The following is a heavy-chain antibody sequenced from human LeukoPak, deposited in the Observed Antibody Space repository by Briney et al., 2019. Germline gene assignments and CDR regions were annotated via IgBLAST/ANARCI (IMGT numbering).Heavy chain of an antibody. D-gene: IGHD2-2*01. CDR3: ARVGIVVVPAQMYNWFDP. CDR2: INHSGST. V-gene: IGHV4-34*01. J-gene: IGHJ5*02. CDR1: GGSFRGYY. Sequence: SETMSLTCAVYGGSFRGYYWSWIRQPPGKGLEWIGEINHSGSTNYNPSLKSRVTISVDTSKNQFSLKLSSVTAADTAVYYCARVGIVVVPAQMYNWFDPWGQGTLVTVSS.